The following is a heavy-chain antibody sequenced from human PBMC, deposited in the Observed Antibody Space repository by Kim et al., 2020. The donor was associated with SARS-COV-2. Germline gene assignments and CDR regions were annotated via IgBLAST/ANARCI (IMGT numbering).Heavy chain of an antibody. Sequence: GRSLRLSCAASGFTFSSYAMHWVRQAPGKGLEWVAVISYDGSNKYYVDSVKGRFTISRDNSKNTLYLQMNSLRAEDTAVYYCARDRFSSSWSGFGRPYYYYYGMDVWGQGTTVTVSS. CDR1: GFTFSSYA. CDR3: ARDRFSSSWSGFGRPYYYYYGMDV. J-gene: IGHJ6*02. D-gene: IGHD6-13*01. V-gene: IGHV3-30*04. CDR2: ISYDGSNK.